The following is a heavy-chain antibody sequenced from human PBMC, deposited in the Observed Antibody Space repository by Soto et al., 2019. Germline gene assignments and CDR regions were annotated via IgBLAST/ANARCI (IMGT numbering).Heavy chain of an antibody. V-gene: IGHV3-23*01. CDR2: ISGSGGST. J-gene: IGHJ4*02. CDR3: AKDFRSVAY. Sequence: YGRRCVRQAPGKGLEWVSAISGSGGSTYYADSVKGRFTISRDNSKNTLYLQMNSLRAEDTAVYYCAKDFRSVAYWGQGTLVTVSS. CDR1: YG. D-gene: IGHD6-19*01.